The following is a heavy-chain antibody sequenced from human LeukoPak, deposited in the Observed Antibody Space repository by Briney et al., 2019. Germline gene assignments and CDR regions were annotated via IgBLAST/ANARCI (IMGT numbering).Heavy chain of an antibody. CDR3: LRHGNDIPPDQ. D-gene: IGHD1-1*01. V-gene: IGHV4-39*01. J-gene: IGHJ4*02. CDR1: GGSVRSSDSY. CDR2: IYYSGST. Sequence: TSETLSLTCTVSGGSVRSSDSYWGWIRQPPGKEPEWIGSIYYSGSTYYKSSLRSRVSISVDTSNNHLSLNMTSVSAADSAIYYCLRHGNDIPPDQWGQGTLVTVSS.